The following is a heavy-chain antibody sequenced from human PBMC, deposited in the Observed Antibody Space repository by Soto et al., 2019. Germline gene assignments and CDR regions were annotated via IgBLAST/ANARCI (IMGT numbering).Heavy chain of an antibody. CDR2: ISSSSSYT. J-gene: IGHJ6*02. D-gene: IGHD4-17*01. V-gene: IGHV3-11*05. CDR1: GFAFSDYY. Sequence: QVQLVESGGGLVKPGGSLRLSCAASGFAFSDYYMSWIRQAPGKGLEWVSYISSSSSYTNYADSVKGRFTISRDYAKNSLCLQMNSLRAEDTAVYYCARGPFYGDYVENGMDVWGQGTTVTVSS. CDR3: ARGPFYGDYVENGMDV.